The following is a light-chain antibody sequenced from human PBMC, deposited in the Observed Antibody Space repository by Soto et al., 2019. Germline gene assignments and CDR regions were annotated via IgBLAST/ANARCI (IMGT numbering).Light chain of an antibody. CDR2: EGS. J-gene: IGLJ3*02. CDR1: SSDVGSYNL. Sequence: QSALTQPASVSGSPGQSITISCTGTSSDVGSYNLVSWYQQHPGKAPKLMIYEGSKRPSGVSNRFSGSKSGNTASLTIFGLQAEDEADYYCCSYAGSRVFGGGTQLTVL. V-gene: IGLV2-23*01. CDR3: CSYAGSRV.